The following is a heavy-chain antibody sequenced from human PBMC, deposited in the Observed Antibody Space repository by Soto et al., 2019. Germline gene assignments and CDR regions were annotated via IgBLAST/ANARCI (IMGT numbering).Heavy chain of an antibody. CDR3: EKVVVGAPRHPDFDS. CDR2: VYHSGTT. CDR1: GVSINNGDYF. J-gene: IGHJ4*02. D-gene: IGHD2-15*01. V-gene: IGHV4-39*01. Sequence: ETLSLACPVSGVSINNGDYFWGWIRQPPGKGLEWIGSVYHSGTTNYNPSLKSRVTISVDTSKNQFSLNLRSVTAADTAVYYCEKVVVGAPRHPDFDSWGQGTLVTVSS.